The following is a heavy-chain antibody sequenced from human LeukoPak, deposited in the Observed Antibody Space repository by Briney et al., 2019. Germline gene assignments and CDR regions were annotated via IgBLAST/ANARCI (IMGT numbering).Heavy chain of an antibody. J-gene: IGHJ4*02. CDR2: IRYDGSNK. CDR1: GFTFSSYG. V-gene: IGHV3-30*02. Sequence: PGGSLRLSCAASGFTFSSYGMHWVRQAPGKGLEWVALIRYDGSNKYYADSVKGRFTISRDNSKNTLYLQMNSLRAEDTAVYYCAKDKVRLGELSFGFDYWGQGTLVTVSS. D-gene: IGHD3-16*02. CDR3: AKDKVRLGELSFGFDY.